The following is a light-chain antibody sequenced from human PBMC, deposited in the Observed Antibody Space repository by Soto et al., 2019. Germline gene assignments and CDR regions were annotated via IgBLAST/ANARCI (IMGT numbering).Light chain of an antibody. CDR3: SSYTGSSTLDV. CDR2: EVS. J-gene: IGLJ1*01. CDR1: TSDVGGYIS. Sequence: QSVLTQPASVSGSPEQSVTISCTGTTSDVGGYISVSWYQQHPGKAPKLMIYEVSNRPSGVSNRFSGSKSGDTASLTISGLQAEDEADYYCSSYTGSSTLDVFGSGTKVTVL. V-gene: IGLV2-14*01.